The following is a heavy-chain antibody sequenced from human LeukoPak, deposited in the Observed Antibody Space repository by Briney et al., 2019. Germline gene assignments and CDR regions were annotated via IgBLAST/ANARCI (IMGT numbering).Heavy chain of an antibody. Sequence: KPSETLSLTCTVSGGSISSYYWSWIRQPPGKGLEWIGYIYYSGSTNYNPSLKSRVTISVDTSKNQFSLKPSSVAAADTAVYYCARHYQWLGHFDYWGQGTLVTVSS. J-gene: IGHJ4*02. D-gene: IGHD6-19*01. CDR1: GGSISSYY. CDR2: IYYSGST. V-gene: IGHV4-59*08. CDR3: ARHYQWLGHFDY.